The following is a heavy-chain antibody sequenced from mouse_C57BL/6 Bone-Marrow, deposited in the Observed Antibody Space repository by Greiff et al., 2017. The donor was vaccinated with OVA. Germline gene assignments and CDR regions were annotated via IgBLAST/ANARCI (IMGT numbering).Heavy chain of an antibody. CDR1: GYSITSGYY. Sequence: VSGPGLVKPSQSLSLTCSVTGYSITSGYYWNWIRQFPGNKLEWMGYISYDGSNNYNPSLKNRISITRDTSKNQFFLKLNSVITEDTATYYCAREIAEAWFAYWGQGTLVTVSA. J-gene: IGHJ3*01. CDR3: AREIAEAWFAY. CDR2: ISYDGSN. V-gene: IGHV3-6*01.